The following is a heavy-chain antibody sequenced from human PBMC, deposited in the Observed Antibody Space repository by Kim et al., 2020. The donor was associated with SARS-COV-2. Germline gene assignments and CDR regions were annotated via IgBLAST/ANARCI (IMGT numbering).Heavy chain of an antibody. CDR3: AKTALMYYYDSSGYLEGYFDL. CDR2: ISGSGGST. D-gene: IGHD3-22*01. CDR1: GFTFSSYA. J-gene: IGHJ2*01. V-gene: IGHV3-23*01. Sequence: GGSLRLSCAASGFTFSSYAMSWVRQAPGKGLEWVSAISGSGGSTYYADSVKGRFTISRDNSKNTLYLQMNSLRAEDTAVYYCAKTALMYYYDSSGYLEGYFDLWGRGTLVTVSS.